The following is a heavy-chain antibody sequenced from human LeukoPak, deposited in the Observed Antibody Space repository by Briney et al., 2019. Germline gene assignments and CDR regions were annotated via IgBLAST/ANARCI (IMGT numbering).Heavy chain of an antibody. CDR3: ATSYYDILTGFFDY. D-gene: IGHD3-9*01. CDR1: GGSISSSSYY. J-gene: IGHJ4*02. Sequence: PSETLSLTCTVSGGSISSSSYYWGWIRQPPGKGLEWIGSIYYSGSTYYNPSLKSRVTISVDTSKNQFSLKLSSVTAADTAVYYCATSYYDILTGFFDYWGQGTLVTVSS. V-gene: IGHV4-39*01. CDR2: IYYSGST.